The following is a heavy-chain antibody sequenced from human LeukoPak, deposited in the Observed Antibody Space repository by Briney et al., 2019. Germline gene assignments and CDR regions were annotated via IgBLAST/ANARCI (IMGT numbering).Heavy chain of an antibody. D-gene: IGHD3-10*01. CDR2: ISRSGDHT. CDR1: GFTFSSYA. V-gene: IGHV3-23*01. Sequence: GGSLRLSCAASGFTFSSYAMTWVRQAPGRGLEWVSAISRSGDHTFYADSVQGRFTISRDNSRNTLYLQMNSLRVDDTAVYYCAKRVTMVRGVLGGGMDVWGQGTTVTVSS. CDR3: AKRVTMVRGVLGGGMDV. J-gene: IGHJ6*02.